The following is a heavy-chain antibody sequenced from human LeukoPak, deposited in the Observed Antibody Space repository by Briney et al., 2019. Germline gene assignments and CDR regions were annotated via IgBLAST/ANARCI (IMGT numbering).Heavy chain of an antibody. J-gene: IGHJ4*02. V-gene: IGHV3-11*04. CDR1: GFTFSDYY. D-gene: IGHD1-14*01. CDR2: ISSSGSTI. CDR3: ARGWLPIPGYFDY. Sequence: GGSLRLSCAASGFTFSDYYMSRIRQAPGKGLEWVSYISSSGSTIYYADSVKGRFTISRDNAKDSLYLQMNSLRAEDTAVYYCARGWLPIPGYFDYWGQGTLVTVSS.